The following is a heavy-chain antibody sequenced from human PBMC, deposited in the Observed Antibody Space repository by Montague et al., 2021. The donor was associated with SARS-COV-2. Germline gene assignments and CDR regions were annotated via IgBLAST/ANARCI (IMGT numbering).Heavy chain of an antibody. CDR1: GFTFRGYG. J-gene: IGHJ4*02. CDR3: AKDWSAASAGASYYFEY. CDR2: ISHDGGSE. V-gene: IGHV3-30*18. Sequence: YLRLSCAASGFTFRGYGMHWVRQPPGKGLEWVATISHDGGSEHSADSVKGRFTISRDNSKSTVYLQMNGLRGEDTAVYYCAKDWSAASAGASYYFEYWGQGTLVTVSS. D-gene: IGHD6-13*01.